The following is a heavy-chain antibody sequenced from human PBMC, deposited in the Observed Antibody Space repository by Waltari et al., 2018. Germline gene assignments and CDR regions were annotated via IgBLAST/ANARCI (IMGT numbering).Heavy chain of an antibody. CDR2: IYYTGST. D-gene: IGHD2-21*02. CDR3: ARGGGGDWEWFDP. CDR1: GASITGFY. Sequence: QLPLQDAGPRTRKPSETVAPISTVSGASITGFYWSWVRQHPGKGLDWIGYIYYTGSTNFNPSLKSRVTMSVDTSKNQFSLKLSSVTAADTAFYYCARGGGGDWEWFDPWGQGTLVTVSS. V-gene: IGHV4-59*01. J-gene: IGHJ5*02.